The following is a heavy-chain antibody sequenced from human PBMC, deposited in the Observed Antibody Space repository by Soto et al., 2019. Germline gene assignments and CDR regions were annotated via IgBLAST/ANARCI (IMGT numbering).Heavy chain of an antibody. J-gene: IGHJ4*02. CDR2: IDHDGTT. CDR3: VRDSHGAY. CDR1: GFTFSNYW. V-gene: IGHV3-74*01. Sequence: EVQLVESGGGLVQPGGSLRLSCAGSGFTFSNYWMHWVRQAPGKGLEWVSRIDHDGTTDYADSVRGRFTISRDNAENTLYLQMNRLRPDDTAVYYCVRDSHGAYWGQGTLVTVSS. D-gene: IGHD4-17*01.